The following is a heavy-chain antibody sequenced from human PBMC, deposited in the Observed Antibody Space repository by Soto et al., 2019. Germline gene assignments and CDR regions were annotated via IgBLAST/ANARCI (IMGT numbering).Heavy chain of an antibody. CDR2: ISAYNGYT. CDR3: ARDPQAVVLSYFDY. V-gene: IGHV1-18*01. D-gene: IGHD3-22*01. CDR1: GYTFSSYS. Sequence: QVQLVQSGAEVKRPGASVKVSCKASGYTFSSYSISWVRQAPGQGLEWMGWISAYNGYTYYAQNLQGRVTMTTDTYXSTAYMDLRSLRSDDTAVYYWARDPQAVVLSYFDYWGQGTLVTVSS. J-gene: IGHJ4*02.